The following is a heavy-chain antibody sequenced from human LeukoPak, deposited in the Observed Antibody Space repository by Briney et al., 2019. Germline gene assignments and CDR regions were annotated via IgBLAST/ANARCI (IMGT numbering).Heavy chain of an antibody. J-gene: IGHJ4*02. Sequence: SQTLSLTCALSGDSVSSNSAAWNWIRQSPSRGLEWLGRTYYRSKWYNDYAVSVKSRITINPDTSKNQFSLQLNSVTPEDTAVYYCASGPQWLGYFDYWGQGTLVTVSS. CDR2: TYYRSKWYN. CDR1: GDSVSSNSAA. CDR3: ASGPQWLGYFDY. V-gene: IGHV6-1*01. D-gene: IGHD6-19*01.